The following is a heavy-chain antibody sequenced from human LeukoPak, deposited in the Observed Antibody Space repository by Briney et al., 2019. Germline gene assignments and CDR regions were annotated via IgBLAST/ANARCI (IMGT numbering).Heavy chain of an antibody. V-gene: IGHV3-23*01. CDR1: GFTFSNYA. CDR3: ARWELLGIHAFDI. J-gene: IGHJ3*02. D-gene: IGHD1-26*01. CDR2: ISSSGGST. Sequence: PGGSLRLSCAVSGFTFSNYAMSWVRQAPGKGLEWVSGISSSGGSTYYADSVKGRFTISRDNSKNTLYVQMNSLRAEDTAVYYCARWELLGIHAFDIWGQGTVVTVSS.